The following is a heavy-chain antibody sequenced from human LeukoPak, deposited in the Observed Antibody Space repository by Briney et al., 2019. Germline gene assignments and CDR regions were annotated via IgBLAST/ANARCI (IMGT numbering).Heavy chain of an antibody. CDR1: GYTFTSYG. V-gene: IGHV1-18*01. J-gene: IGHJ4*02. CDR3: ARDLARYNRNDAPPGV. Sequence: GASVKVSCKASGYTFTSYGISWVRQAPGQGLEWMGWISAYNGNTNYAQKLQGRVTMTTDTSTSTAYMELRSLRSDDTAVYYCARDLARYNRNDAPPGVWGQGTLVTVSS. D-gene: IGHD1-1*01. CDR2: ISAYNGNT.